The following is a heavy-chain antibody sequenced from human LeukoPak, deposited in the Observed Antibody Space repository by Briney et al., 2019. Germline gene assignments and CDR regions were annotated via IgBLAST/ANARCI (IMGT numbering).Heavy chain of an antibody. J-gene: IGHJ4*02. Sequence: GGSLRLSYAASGFTFSSYAMSWVRQAPGKGREWVSGISGSGDITYYADPVKGRFTISRDNSNNTLYLQMNSLRAEDTAVYYCAKDHYNSSPGHFDCWGQGTLVTVSS. CDR1: GFTFSSYA. CDR2: ISGSGDIT. V-gene: IGHV3-23*01. D-gene: IGHD6-6*01. CDR3: AKDHYNSSPGHFDC.